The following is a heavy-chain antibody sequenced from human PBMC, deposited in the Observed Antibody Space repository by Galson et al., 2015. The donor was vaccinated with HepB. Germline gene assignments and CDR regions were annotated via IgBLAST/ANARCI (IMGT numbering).Heavy chain of an antibody. J-gene: IGHJ3*01. Sequence: SLRLSCAASGFTFSSYSMNWVRQAPGKGLEWVSYISSSSSTIYYADSVKGRFTISRDNAKNSLYLQMNSLRAEDTAVYYCAIDPPMITFGGVINWGQGTMVTVSS. CDR1: GFTFSSYS. CDR2: ISSSSSTI. D-gene: IGHD3-16*01. V-gene: IGHV3-48*01. CDR3: AIDPPMITFGGVIN.